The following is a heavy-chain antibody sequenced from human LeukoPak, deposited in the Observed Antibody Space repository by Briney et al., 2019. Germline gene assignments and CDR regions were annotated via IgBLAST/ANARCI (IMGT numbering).Heavy chain of an antibody. Sequence: PGGSLRLSCAASGFTFSSYWMHWVRQAPGKGLVWVSRINSDGSSTSYADSVKGRFTISRDNAKNSLYLQMNSLRAEDTAVYYCARDRRGITMVRGDGMDVWGKGTTVTVSS. D-gene: IGHD3-10*01. J-gene: IGHJ6*04. CDR3: ARDRRGITMVRGDGMDV. CDR2: INSDGSST. V-gene: IGHV3-74*01. CDR1: GFTFSSYW.